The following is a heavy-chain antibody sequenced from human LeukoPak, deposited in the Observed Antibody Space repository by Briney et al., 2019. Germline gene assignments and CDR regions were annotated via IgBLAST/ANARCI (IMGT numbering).Heavy chain of an antibody. V-gene: IGHV4-4*07. CDR2: IYTSGST. D-gene: IGHD3-22*01. CDR3: ARETYYYDSSGYYEIDY. CDR1: GGSISSYY. J-gene: IGHJ4*02. Sequence: SETLSLTCTVSGGSISSYYWNWIRQPAGKGLEWIGRIYTSGSTNYNPSLKSRVTMSVDTSKNQFSLKLSSVTAADTAVYYCARETYYYDSSGYYEIDYWGQGTLVTVSS.